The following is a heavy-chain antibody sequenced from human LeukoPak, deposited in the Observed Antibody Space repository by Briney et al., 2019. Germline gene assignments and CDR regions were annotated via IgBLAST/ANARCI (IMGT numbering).Heavy chain of an antibody. CDR3: AKVTGTPVREPYFDY. J-gene: IGHJ4*02. Sequence: PGGSLRLSCAASGFTFSSYAMSWVRQAPGKGLEWVPAISGSGGSTYYADSVKGRFTISRDNSKNTLYLQMNSLRAEDTAVYYCAKVTGTPVREPYFDYWGQGTLVTVSS. V-gene: IGHV3-23*01. CDR2: ISGSGGST. D-gene: IGHD1-7*01. CDR1: GFTFSSYA.